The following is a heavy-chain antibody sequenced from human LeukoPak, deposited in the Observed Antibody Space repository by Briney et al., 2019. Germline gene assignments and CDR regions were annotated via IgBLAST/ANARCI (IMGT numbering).Heavy chain of an antibody. CDR1: GFTFSSYA. V-gene: IGHV3-23*01. CDR2: LSGGGDST. Sequence: PGGSLRLSCAASGFTFSSYAMSWVRQAPGKGLKWVSALSGGGDSTYYADSVKGRFTISRDNSKNTLYLQMNSLRVEDTAVYYCAKQVVAVPDAFDIWGQGTMVTVSS. J-gene: IGHJ3*02. CDR3: AKQVVAVPDAFDI. D-gene: IGHD2-15*01.